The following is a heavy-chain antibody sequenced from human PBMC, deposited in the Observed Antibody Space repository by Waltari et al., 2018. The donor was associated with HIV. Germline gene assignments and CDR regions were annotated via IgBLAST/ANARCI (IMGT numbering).Heavy chain of an antibody. V-gene: IGHV4-4*07. CDR2: IYTSGRT. D-gene: IGHD6-13*01. CDR1: GGSISSYY. CDR3: ARDKGFGSSWYNYGMDV. Sequence: QVQLQESGPGLVKPSETLSLTCTVSGGSISSYYWSWLRQPAGKGLEWIGRIYTSGRTNYNPAPKSLVTMAVDTSKNQFSLKLSSVTAADTAVYYCARDKGFGSSWYNYGMDVWGQGTTVTVSS. J-gene: IGHJ6*02.